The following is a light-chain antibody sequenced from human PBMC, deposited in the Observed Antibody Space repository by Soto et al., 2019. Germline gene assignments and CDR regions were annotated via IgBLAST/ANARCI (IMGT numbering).Light chain of an antibody. Sequence: QAVRTQPPSASGSPGQSVTISCTGTKNDIGVYDFVSWYQHHPGKAPRLIIYEVVQRPSGVPDRFSGSKSGNTASLTVSGLQAAYEADYYCEAWDDSAGVVFGGGPQLTVL. V-gene: IGLV2-8*01. CDR3: EAWDDSAGVV. J-gene: IGLJ2*01. CDR1: KNDIGVYDF. CDR2: EVV.